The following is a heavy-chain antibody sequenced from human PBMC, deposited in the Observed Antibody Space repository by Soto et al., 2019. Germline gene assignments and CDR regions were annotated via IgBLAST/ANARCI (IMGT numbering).Heavy chain of an antibody. V-gene: IGHV1-69*12. CDR3: ARERKEVGFGGYYYYGMDV. D-gene: IGHD3-16*01. Sequence: QVQLVQSGAEVKKPGSSVKVSCKASGGTFSFYTINWVRQAPGQGLEWMGGIIPMFNTANYTQKFQGRVTITADESTRTAYMEPSSLRSEDTAVYYCARERKEVGFGGYYYYGMDVWGQGTTVTVSS. CDR2: IIPMFNTA. J-gene: IGHJ6*02. CDR1: GGTFSFYT.